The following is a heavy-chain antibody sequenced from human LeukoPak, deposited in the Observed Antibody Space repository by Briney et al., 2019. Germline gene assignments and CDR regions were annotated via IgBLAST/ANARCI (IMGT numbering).Heavy chain of an antibody. CDR2: ISYDGSNK. V-gene: IGHV3-30-3*01. CDR3: ARDGGRYCSSTSCPGYYFDY. Sequence: GGSLRLSCEVSGFTFSSYAMHWVRQAPGKGLEWVAVISYDGSNKYYADSVKGRFTISRDNSKNTLYLQMNSLRAEDTAVYYCARDGGRYCSSTSCPGYYFDYWGQGTLVTVSS. J-gene: IGHJ4*02. CDR1: GFTFSSYA. D-gene: IGHD2-2*01.